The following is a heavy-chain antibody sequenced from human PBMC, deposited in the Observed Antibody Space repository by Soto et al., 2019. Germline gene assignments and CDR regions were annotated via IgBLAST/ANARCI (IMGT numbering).Heavy chain of an antibody. CDR2: IIPIFGTA. V-gene: IGHV1-69*13. D-gene: IGHD2-15*01. CDR1: GGTLSSYA. J-gene: IGHJ6*02. Sequence: ASVKVSCKASGGTLSSYAISWVRQAPGQGLEWMGGIIPIFGTANYAQKFQGRVTITADESTSTAYMELSSLRSEDTAVYYCARGLVGGANMAYYYGMDVWGQGTTVTVSS. CDR3: ARGLVGGANMAYYYGMDV.